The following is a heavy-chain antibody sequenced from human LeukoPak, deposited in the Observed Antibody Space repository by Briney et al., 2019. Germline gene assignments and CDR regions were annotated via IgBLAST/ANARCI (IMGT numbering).Heavy chain of an antibody. CDR1: GFTFSDYW. J-gene: IGHJ4*02. CDR3: ARGNYESSANEDY. V-gene: IGHV3-74*01. CDR2: INSDGTST. Sequence: GGSLRLSCAASGFTFSDYWMHWVRQAPGKGLVWVSRINSDGTSTTYADSVKGRFTISRDNAKNTVFLQMNSLRAEDTAVYYCARGNYESSANEDYWGQGTLVTVSS. D-gene: IGHD3-22*01.